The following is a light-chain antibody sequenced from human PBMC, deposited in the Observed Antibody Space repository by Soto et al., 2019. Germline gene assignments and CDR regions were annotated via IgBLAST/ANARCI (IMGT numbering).Light chain of an antibody. CDR2: DVS. CDR1: SSDVGGYNF. V-gene: IGLV2-14*03. J-gene: IGLJ2*01. Sequence: QSALTQPASVSGSPGQSITISCTGTSSDVGGYNFVSWYQQHPGKAPKLMIYDVSNRPSGVSYRFSGSKSGNTASLTISGLQAEDEADYYFTSYTTSSTQVFGGGTKLTVL. CDR3: TSYTTSSTQV.